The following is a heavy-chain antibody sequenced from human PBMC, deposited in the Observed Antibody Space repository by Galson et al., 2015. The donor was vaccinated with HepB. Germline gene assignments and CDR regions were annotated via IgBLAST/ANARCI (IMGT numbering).Heavy chain of an antibody. CDR1: GFAFSSYG. V-gene: IGHV3-30-3*01. CDR3: AREYQSYAFDI. Sequence: SLRLSCAASGFAFSSYGIHWVRQTPGKGLEWVAFISYDGSDKDYADSVKGRFIISRDGSKNSLYLQMNKLRPEDTAVYFCAREYQSYAFDIWGRGTMVTVSS. J-gene: IGHJ3*02. CDR2: ISYDGSDK.